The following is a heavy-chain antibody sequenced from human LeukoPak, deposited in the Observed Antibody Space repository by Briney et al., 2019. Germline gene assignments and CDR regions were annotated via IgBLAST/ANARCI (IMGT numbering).Heavy chain of an antibody. CDR2: IYSGGST. J-gene: IGHJ4*02. Sequence: GGSLRLSCAASGFTVSSNYMSWVRQAPGKGLEWVSVIYSGGSTYYADSVKGRFTIPRDNSKNTLYLQMNSPRAEDTAVYYCARDPDGDYVLDYWGQGTLVTVSS. CDR1: GFTVSSNY. V-gene: IGHV3-66*02. D-gene: IGHD4-17*01. CDR3: ARDPDGDYVLDY.